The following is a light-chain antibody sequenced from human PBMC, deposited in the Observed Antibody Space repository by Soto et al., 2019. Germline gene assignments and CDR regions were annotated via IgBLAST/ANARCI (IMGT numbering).Light chain of an antibody. V-gene: IGLV2-14*01. CDR1: SSDVGGYNY. CDR3: SSYISSSTLDV. J-gene: IGLJ1*01. CDR2: DVS. Sequence: QSALTQPASVSGSPGQSITIPCTGTSSDVGGYNYVSWYQQHPGKAPKLMIYDVSNRPSGVSNRFSGSKSGNTASLTISGLQAEDEADYYCSSYISSSTLDVFGTGTKLTVL.